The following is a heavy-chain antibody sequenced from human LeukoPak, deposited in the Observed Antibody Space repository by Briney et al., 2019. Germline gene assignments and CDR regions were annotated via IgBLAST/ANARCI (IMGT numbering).Heavy chain of an antibody. CDR2: INPNSGVT. V-gene: IGHV1-2*02. J-gene: IGHJ4*02. D-gene: IGHD3-10*01. CDR1: GYTFTGYY. Sequence: ASVKVSCKASGYTFTGYYMHWVRQAPGQGLEWMGWINPNSGVTNYAQKFQGRVTMTRDTSISTAYMELSRLRSDDTAVYYCARDLFTMVRGVIILNYWGQGTLVTVSS. CDR3: ARDLFTMVRGVIILNY.